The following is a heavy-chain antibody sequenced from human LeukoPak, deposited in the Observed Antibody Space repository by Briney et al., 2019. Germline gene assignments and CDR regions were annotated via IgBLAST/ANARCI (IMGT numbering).Heavy chain of an antibody. CDR2: INQDGNRV. V-gene: IGHV3-7*01. D-gene: IGHD2-15*01. CDR3: ATTFPYCGDGTCAL. Sequence: GGSLRLSCVASGFTFGNHYMGWVRQAPGKGLEWVANINQDGNRVNYVDSVKGRVSISRDNANNELFLQMHSLRVEDTAIYYCATTFPYCGDGTCALGGQGAQVTVSS. J-gene: IGHJ4*02. CDR1: GFTFGNHY.